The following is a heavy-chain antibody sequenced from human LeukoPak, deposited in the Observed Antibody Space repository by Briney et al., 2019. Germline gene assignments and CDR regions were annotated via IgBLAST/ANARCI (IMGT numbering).Heavy chain of an antibody. Sequence: GGSLRLSCAASGFTFSDYLMSWLRQTRGEGLEGLANIKQDESEKHYVDSVKGRFTISRDNAKNSLYLQMNGLRAEDTAVYYCARWSGEWGDLQFDFWGREPWSPSPQ. J-gene: IGHJ4*02. V-gene: IGHV3-7*01. CDR1: GFTFSDYL. D-gene: IGHD3-10*01. CDR3: ARWSGEWGDLQFDF. CDR2: IKQDESEK.